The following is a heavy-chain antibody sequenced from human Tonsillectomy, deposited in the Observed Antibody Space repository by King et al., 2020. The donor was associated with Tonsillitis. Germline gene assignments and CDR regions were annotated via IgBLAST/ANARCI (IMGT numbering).Heavy chain of an antibody. CDR1: GGSISSYY. D-gene: IGHD2-2*01. CDR3: ARHEYCSSTSCYVRGYNLGAFDI. V-gene: IGHV4-59*08. J-gene: IGHJ3*02. CDR2: IYYSGNT. Sequence: QVQLQESGPGLVKPSETLSLTCTVSGGSISSYYWSWIRQPPGQGLEWVGYIYYSGNTNYNPSLKSRVTISVDTSKNQCYLKLSSVTAADTAVYYCARHEYCSSTSCYVRGYNLGAFDIWGQGTMVTVSS.